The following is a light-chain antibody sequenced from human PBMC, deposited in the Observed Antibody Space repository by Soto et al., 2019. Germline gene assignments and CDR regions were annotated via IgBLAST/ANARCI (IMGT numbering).Light chain of an antibody. CDR1: NNDVGNYNL. J-gene: IGLJ1*01. CDR2: EGT. V-gene: IGLV2-23*01. Sequence: QSALTQPASVSGSPGQSITISCTGTNNDVGNYNLVSWYQHHPGKAPKLMIYEGTERPSGVSNRFSGSKSGNTASLTISGLQAEDEADYYCCSYAGSTTYVFGTGTKLTVL. CDR3: CSYAGSTTYV.